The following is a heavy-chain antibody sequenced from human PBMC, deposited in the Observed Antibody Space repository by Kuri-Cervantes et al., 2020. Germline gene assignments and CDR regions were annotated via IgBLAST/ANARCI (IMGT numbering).Heavy chain of an antibody. D-gene: IGHD3-22*01. V-gene: IGHV5-51*01. J-gene: IGHJ3*02. CDR2: IYPGDSDT. CDR1: GYSFTSYW. Sequence: KVSCKGSGYSFTSYWIGWVRQMPGKGLEWMGTIYPGDSDTRYSPSFQGQVTISADKSISTAYLQWSSLKASDTAMYYCASAPWHYYDSSGPTDAFDIWGQGTMVTVSS. CDR3: ASAPWHYYDSSGPTDAFDI.